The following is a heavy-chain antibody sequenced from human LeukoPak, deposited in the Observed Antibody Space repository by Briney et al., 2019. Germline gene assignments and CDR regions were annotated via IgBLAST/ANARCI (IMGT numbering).Heavy chain of an antibody. J-gene: IGHJ5*02. CDR2: INPNSGAT. CDR3: ARASGYYTGFSLAGEGWFDP. D-gene: IGHD3-3*01. Sequence: ASVKVSCKASGYTFTGYYMHWVRQAPGQGLEWMGWINPNSGATNYAQKFQGRVTMTRDTSITTAYMELSRLRSDDTAVYYCARASGYYTGFSLAGEGWFDPWGQGTLVTVSS. V-gene: IGHV1-2*02. CDR1: GYTFTGYY.